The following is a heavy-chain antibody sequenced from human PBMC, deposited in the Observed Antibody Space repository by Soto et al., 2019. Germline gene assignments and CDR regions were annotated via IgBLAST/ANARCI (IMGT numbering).Heavy chain of an antibody. Sequence: KPSETLSLTCTVSGGSLSGDYWSWIWQPQGKGLEWIGDFYSSGSPHHNPSLKNRVSISEDRSKNGFSLKLSSVTAADTAIYYCAREFYYDSSGIGFDSWGQGTLVTVSS. CDR3: AREFYYDSSGIGFDS. CDR1: GGSLSGDY. CDR2: FYSSGSP. J-gene: IGHJ4*02. V-gene: IGHV4-59*01. D-gene: IGHD3-22*01.